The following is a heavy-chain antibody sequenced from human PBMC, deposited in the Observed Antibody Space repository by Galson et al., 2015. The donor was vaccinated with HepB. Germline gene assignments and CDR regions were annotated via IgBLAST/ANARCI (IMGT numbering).Heavy chain of an antibody. CDR2: VSGSGDST. Sequence: SLRLSCAASGFTSGSYAMSWVRQSPGDGLEWVSGVSGSGDSTHYEDSVQGRFTISRDNSKNTCYLQMSSLGAEDTAVYYCAKRGTSVPTFYFYYMDVWGKGTTVTVSS. CDR1: GFTSGSYA. D-gene: IGHD4-11*01. CDR3: AKRGTSVPTFYFYYMDV. J-gene: IGHJ6*03. V-gene: IGHV3-23*01.